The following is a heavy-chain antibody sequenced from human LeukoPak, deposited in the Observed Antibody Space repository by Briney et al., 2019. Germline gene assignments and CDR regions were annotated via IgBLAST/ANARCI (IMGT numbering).Heavy chain of an antibody. J-gene: IGHJ4*02. D-gene: IGHD3-22*01. CDR3: ARGGRTPTYYYDSSGYYLGY. CDR2: INHSGST. Sequence: SETLSLTCAVYGGSFSGYYWSWIRQPPGKGLEWIREINHSGSTNYNPSLKSRVTISVDTSKNQFSLKLSSVTAADTAVYYCARGGRTPTYYYDSSGYYLGYWGQGTLVTVSS. CDR1: GGSFSGYY. V-gene: IGHV4-34*01.